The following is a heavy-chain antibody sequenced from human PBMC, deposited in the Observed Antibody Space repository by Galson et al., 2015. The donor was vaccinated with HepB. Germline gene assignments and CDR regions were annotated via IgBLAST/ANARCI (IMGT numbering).Heavy chain of an antibody. V-gene: IGHV4-59*01. J-gene: IGHJ5*02. CDR2: IYYSGST. CDR1: GGSISSYY. CDR3: ARRNWGLRNWFDP. Sequence: TLSLTCTVSGGSISSYYWSWIRQPPGKGLEWIGYIYYSGSTNYNPSLKSRVTISIDTSKNQFSLKLSSVTAADTAVYYCARRNWGLRNWFDPWGQGTLVTVSS. D-gene: IGHD7-27*01.